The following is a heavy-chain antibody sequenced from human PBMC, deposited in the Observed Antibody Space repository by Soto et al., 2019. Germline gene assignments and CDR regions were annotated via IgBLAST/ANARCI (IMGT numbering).Heavy chain of an antibody. CDR2: IYYSGST. CDR3: ARDRGSRSRYFFDY. CDR1: GGSISSGDYY. V-gene: IGHV4-30-4*08. J-gene: IGHJ4*02. D-gene: IGHD3-10*01. Sequence: QVQLQESGPGLVKPSQTLSLTCTVSGGSISSGDYYWSWIRQPPGKGLEWIGYIYYSGSTYYNPSLEGRGTISVDTSKNQFSLRLSSVTAADTAVYSCARDRGSRSRYFFDYWGQGTLVTVSS.